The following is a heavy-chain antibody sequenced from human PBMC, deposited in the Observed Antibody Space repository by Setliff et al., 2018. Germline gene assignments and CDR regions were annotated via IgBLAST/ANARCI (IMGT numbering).Heavy chain of an antibody. V-gene: IGHV3-23*01. J-gene: IGHJ3*02. Sequence: PGGSLRLSCAASGFTFSSYAMSWVRQAPGKGLEWVSAISGSGGSTYYADSVKGRFTISRDNSKNTLYLQMNSLRAEDTAVYYCAKGVSRGYSYGYDAFDIWGQGTMVTVSS. CDR2: ISGSGGST. CDR3: AKGVSRGYSYGYDAFDI. D-gene: IGHD5-18*01. CDR1: GFTFSSYA.